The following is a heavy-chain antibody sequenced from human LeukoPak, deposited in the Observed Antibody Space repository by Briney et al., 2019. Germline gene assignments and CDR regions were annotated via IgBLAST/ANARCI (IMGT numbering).Heavy chain of an antibody. CDR3: ARDSKYYYGSGGYYYYYYMDV. J-gene: IGHJ6*03. D-gene: IGHD3-10*01. CDR1: GDSISSGDYY. Sequence: SETLSLTCTVSGDSISSGDYYWSWIRQPAGKGLEWIGRISSSGSTNYNPSLKSRVTISVDTSKNQFSLKLSSVTAADTAVYFCARDSKYYYGSGGYYYYYYMDVWGKGTTVTISS. V-gene: IGHV4-61*02. CDR2: ISSSGST.